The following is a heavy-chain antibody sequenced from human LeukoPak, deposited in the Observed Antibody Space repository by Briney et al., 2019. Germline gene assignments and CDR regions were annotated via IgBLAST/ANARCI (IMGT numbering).Heavy chain of an antibody. Sequence: GGSLRLSCAASGFTFTNYWMTWVRQAPGKGLEWVAAIKHDGSEDYYVDSVKGRFTISRDNAKSSMWLQMSSLRAEDTAVYYCGRDQTPFYWGQGSLVTVSS. CDR1: GFTFTNYW. CDR2: IKHDGSED. CDR3: GRDQTPFY. D-gene: IGHD2-15*01. J-gene: IGHJ4*02. V-gene: IGHV3-7*01.